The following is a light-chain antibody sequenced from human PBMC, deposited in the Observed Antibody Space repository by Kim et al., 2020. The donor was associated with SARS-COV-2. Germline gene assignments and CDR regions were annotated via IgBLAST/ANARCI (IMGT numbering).Light chain of an antibody. CDR3: NSRDSSGNHVV. J-gene: IGLJ2*01. CDR1: SLRSYY. V-gene: IGLV3-19*01. Sequence: LGQTDRITCQGDSLRSYYASWYPQKPGQAPVVVIYGKNNRPAGIPDRFSGSSSGNTASLTITGAQAEDEADYYCNSRDSSGNHVVFGGGTQLTVL. CDR2: GKN.